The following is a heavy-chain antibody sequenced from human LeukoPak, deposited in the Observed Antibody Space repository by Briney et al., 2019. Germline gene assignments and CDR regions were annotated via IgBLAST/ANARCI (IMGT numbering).Heavy chain of an antibody. CDR3: AHTSRRYCSSTSCPRENTFDY. D-gene: IGHD2-2*01. J-gene: IGHJ4*02. CDR1: GFSLSTSGVG. V-gene: IGHV2-5*01. Sequence: SGPTLVKPTQTLTLTCTFSGFSLSTSGVGVGWILQPPGKALEWLALIYWSDDKRYSPSLKSRLTITKDTSKNQVVLTMTNMDPVDTATYYCAHTSRRYCSSTSCPRENTFDYWGQGTLVTVSS. CDR2: IYWSDDK.